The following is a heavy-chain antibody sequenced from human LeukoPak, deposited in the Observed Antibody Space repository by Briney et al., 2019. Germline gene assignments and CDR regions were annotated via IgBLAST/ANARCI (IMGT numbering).Heavy chain of an antibody. CDR1: GFTFADYA. J-gene: IGHJ5*02. CDR2: ISWNSGSI. D-gene: IGHD4-17*01. V-gene: IGHV3-9*01. CDR3: AKANQAVTTRYNWFDP. Sequence: PGRSLRLSCAASGFTFADYAMHWVRQAPGKGLEWVSGISWNSGSIGYADSVKGRFTISRDNAKNSLYLQMNSLRAEDAALYYCAKANQAVTTRYNWFDPWGQGTLVTVSS.